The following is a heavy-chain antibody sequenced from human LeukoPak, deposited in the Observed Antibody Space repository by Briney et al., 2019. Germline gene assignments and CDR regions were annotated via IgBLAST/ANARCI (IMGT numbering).Heavy chain of an antibody. CDR1: GGSISSYY. CDR3: AREGAYCSGGSCYSPYYYGMDV. J-gene: IGHJ6*02. D-gene: IGHD2-15*01. CDR2: IYTSGST. V-gene: IGHV4-4*07. Sequence: SETLSLTCTVSGGSISSYYWSWIRQPAGKGLEWIGRIYTSGSTNYNPSLRGRVTMSADTSKNQFSLKLSSVTAADTAVYYCAREGAYCSGGSCYSPYYYGMDVWGQGTTVTVSS.